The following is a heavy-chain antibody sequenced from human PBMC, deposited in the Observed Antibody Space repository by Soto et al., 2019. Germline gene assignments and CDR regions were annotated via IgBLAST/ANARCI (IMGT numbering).Heavy chain of an antibody. J-gene: IGHJ5*02. V-gene: IGHV4-4*07. CDR1: GASISGFY. D-gene: IGHD1-1*01. CDR3: VRDGTKTLRDWFDP. Sequence: SETLSLTCTVSGASISGFYWIWIRKSAGRGLEWIGRIYATGTTDYNPSLKSRVMMSVDTSKKQFSLKLRSVTAADTAVYYCVRDGTKTLRDWFDPWGQGISVTVSS. CDR2: IYATGTT.